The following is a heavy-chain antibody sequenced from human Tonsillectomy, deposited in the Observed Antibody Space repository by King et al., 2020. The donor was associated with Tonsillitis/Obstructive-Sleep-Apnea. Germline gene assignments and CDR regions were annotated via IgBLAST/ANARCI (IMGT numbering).Heavy chain of an antibody. Sequence: VQLVESGAEVKKPGESLRISCTVSGYSFTTFWISWVRQMPGKGLEWMGRIDPSDSYINYSPSFQGHVTISVDKSISTAYLQWSSLQASDTAIYYCLWGYLSHNWFDPWGQGTLVTVSS. D-gene: IGHD3-16*01. V-gene: IGHV5-10-1*03. CDR1: GYSFTTFW. CDR3: LWGYLSHNWFDP. J-gene: IGHJ5*02. CDR2: IDPSDSYI.